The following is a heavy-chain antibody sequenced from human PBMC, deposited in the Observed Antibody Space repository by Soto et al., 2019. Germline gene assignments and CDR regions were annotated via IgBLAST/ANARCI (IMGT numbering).Heavy chain of an antibody. CDR2: IYYSGST. Sequence: QVQLQESGPGLVKPSETLSLTCTVSGGSISSYYWSWIRQPPGRGLEWIGYIYYSGSTNYNPSLKSRVTISVDTSKNQFSLKLSSVTAADTAVYYCARVDSSGWYYFDYWGQGTLVTVSS. V-gene: IGHV4-59*01. D-gene: IGHD6-19*01. CDR3: ARVDSSGWYYFDY. J-gene: IGHJ4*02. CDR1: GGSISSYY.